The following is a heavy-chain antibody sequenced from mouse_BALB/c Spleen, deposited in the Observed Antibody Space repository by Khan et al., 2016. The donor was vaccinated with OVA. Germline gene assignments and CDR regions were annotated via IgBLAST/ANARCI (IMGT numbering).Heavy chain of an antibody. J-gene: IGHJ2*01. CDR1: GYIFTSYW. Sequence: QVQLKQSGAELVRPGASVKMSCKTSGYIFTSYWITWVKQRYGKGLEWIARIPPGTDNNYYNEKLKDKATVTADKSTRHAYMQLRCRKSEDTAVYYCAGEDAWYYFDYWCQGSTLTGSS. CDR3: AGEDAWYYFDY. CDR2: IPPGTDNN. V-gene: IGHV1-76*01.